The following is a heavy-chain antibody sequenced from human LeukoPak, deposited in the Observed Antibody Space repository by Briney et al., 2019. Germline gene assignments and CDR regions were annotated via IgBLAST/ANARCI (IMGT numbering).Heavy chain of an antibody. CDR2: IKQDGSEK. Sequence: GGSLRLSCAASGFTFSSYWMSWVRQAPGKGLEWVANIKQDGSEKYYVDSVKGRFTISRDNSKNTLYLQMNSLRAEDTAVYYCAKDYDLWFGELQFDHRAQGTLVTVSS. D-gene: IGHD3-10*01. V-gene: IGHV3-7*01. CDR3: AKDYDLWFGELQFDH. CDR1: GFTFSSYW. J-gene: IGHJ4*02.